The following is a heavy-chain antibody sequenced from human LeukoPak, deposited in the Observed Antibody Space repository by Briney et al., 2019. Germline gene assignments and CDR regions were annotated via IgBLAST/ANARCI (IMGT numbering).Heavy chain of an antibody. D-gene: IGHD1-1*01. CDR1: GGSISSSSYY. V-gene: IGHV4-39*01. J-gene: IGHJ4*02. CDR3: ARHLYSILDDFDY. Sequence: SETLSLTCTLSGGSISSSSYYWGWIRQPPGKGLEWIGSIYYSGSTYYNPSLKSRVTISVDTSKNQFSLKLSSVTAADTAVYYCARHLYSILDDFDYWGQGTLVTVSS. CDR2: IYYSGST.